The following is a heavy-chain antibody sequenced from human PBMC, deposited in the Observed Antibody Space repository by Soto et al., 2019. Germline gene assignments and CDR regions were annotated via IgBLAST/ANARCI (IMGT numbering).Heavy chain of an antibody. CDR1: GDSITNSNYY. D-gene: IGHD3-16*02. Sequence: QLQLQESGPGLVKPSETLSLTCTVSGDSITNSNYYWGWFRQPPGKGLEWIASIYYIGSTYYNPSLKSRATISVETSNNQFSLNLNSGTASDTAVYYCAGRNSLASVSLNFRELSNYKWIDPWGPGTLVTVSS. V-gene: IGHV4-39*01. CDR3: AGRNSLASVSLNFRELSNYKWIDP. J-gene: IGHJ5*02. CDR2: IYYIGST.